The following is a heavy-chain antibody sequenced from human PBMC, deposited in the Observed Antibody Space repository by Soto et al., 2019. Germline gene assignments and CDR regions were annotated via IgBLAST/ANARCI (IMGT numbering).Heavy chain of an antibody. CDR2: IYYSGST. J-gene: IGHJ5*01. D-gene: IGHD2-15*01. CDR1: GASISSYY. CDR3: ASFRCSGGSCALSP. Sequence: PSETLSLTCSVSGASISSYYWSWIRQPPGKGLEWIGYIYYSGSTNYNPSLKSRVTISVDTSKNQFSLKLSSVTAADTAVYYCASFRCSGGSCALSPWGQGTLVTVSS. V-gene: IGHV4-59*08.